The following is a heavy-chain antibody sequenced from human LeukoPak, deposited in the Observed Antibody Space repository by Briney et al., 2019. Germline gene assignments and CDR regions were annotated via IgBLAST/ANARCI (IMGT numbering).Heavy chain of an antibody. CDR1: GFTFSSYS. Sequence: PGGSLRLSCAASGFTFSSYSMNWVRQAPGKGLEWVSSISTSSGYTYFADSVKGRFTISRDNAKNPLYLQMNTLRAEDTAVYYCARHKTRYFDWPNDSYYGMDVWGQGTTVTVSS. CDR3: ARHKTRYFDWPNDSYYGMDV. CDR2: ISTSSGYT. D-gene: IGHD3-9*01. V-gene: IGHV3-21*01. J-gene: IGHJ6*02.